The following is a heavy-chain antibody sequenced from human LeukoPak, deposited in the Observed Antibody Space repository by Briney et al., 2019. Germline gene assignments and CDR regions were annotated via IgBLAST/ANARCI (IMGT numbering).Heavy chain of an antibody. Sequence: GGSLRLSRAASGFTFSSYSMNWVRQAPGKGLEWVSYISSSSSTIYYADSVKGRFTISRDNAKNSLYLQMNSLRAEDTAVYYCARDYYDSSGSDAFDIWGQGTMVTVSS. J-gene: IGHJ3*02. CDR1: GFTFSSYS. CDR2: ISSSSSTI. CDR3: ARDYYDSSGSDAFDI. D-gene: IGHD3-22*01. V-gene: IGHV3-48*04.